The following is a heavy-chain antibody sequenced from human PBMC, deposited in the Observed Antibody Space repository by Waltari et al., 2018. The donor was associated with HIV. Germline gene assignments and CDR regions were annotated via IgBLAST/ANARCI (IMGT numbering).Heavy chain of an antibody. CDR3: ARDQHSATNYYGLDV. Sequence: QVHLVEAGGAVVQSGKSLRLSCAASGLNFCNYAMPWVRQGPGKGLEWLSVIWADGSHESYADFAKGRFTISRDDSDNTLFLYLSGLRADDTAVYYCARDQHSATNYYGLDVWGQGTTVTVS. J-gene: IGHJ6*02. CDR1: GLNFCNYA. CDR2: IWADGSHE. D-gene: IGHD3-10*01. V-gene: IGHV3-33*02.